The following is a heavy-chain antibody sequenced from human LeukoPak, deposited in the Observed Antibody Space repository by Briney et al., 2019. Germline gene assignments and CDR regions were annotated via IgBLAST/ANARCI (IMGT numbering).Heavy chain of an antibody. D-gene: IGHD2-2*01. CDR3: AREDCSSTSCLIDY. V-gene: IGHV4-59*01. Sequence: SETLSLTCTVSGGSISSYYWSWIRQPPGKGLEWIGYIYYSGSTYYNPSLKSRVTISVDTSKNQFSLKLSSVTAADTAVYYCAREDCSSTSCLIDYWGQGTLVTVSS. CDR2: IYYSGST. CDR1: GGSISSYY. J-gene: IGHJ4*02.